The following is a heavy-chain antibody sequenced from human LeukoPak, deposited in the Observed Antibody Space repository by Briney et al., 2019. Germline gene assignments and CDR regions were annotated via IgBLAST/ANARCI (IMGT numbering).Heavy chain of an antibody. CDR2: SYRSGST. CDR3: SSPPPRNTLSGVVTGYFDL. Sequence: WETLTLTCGVSGYSISRGYYWGWIRQSPGKGLEWIGSSYRSGSTYYNPSLKSRVTISVDTSNNQFSLNLSSVTAADTAVYYCSSPPPRNTLSGVVTGYFDLWGRGTLVTVSS. D-gene: IGHD3-3*01. J-gene: IGHJ2*01. V-gene: IGHV4-38-2*01. CDR1: GYSISRGYY.